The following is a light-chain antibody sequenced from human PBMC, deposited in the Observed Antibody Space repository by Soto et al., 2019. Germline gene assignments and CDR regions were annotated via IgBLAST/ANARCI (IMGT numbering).Light chain of an antibody. V-gene: IGKV3-20*01. CDR2: GSS. CDR1: QSVTTNY. Sequence: EIVLTQSPGTPSLSPGERAALSCGASQSVTTNYLAWYQQKPGQAPRLLIYGSSRRATGIPDRFSGSGSGTDFTLTISSLQPDDFATYYCQQYNSYPWTFGQGTKVDIK. CDR3: QQYNSYPWT. J-gene: IGKJ1*01.